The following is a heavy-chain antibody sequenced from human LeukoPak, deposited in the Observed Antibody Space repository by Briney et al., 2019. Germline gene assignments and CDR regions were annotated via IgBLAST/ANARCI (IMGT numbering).Heavy chain of an antibody. CDR2: INPNSGGT. J-gene: IGHJ4*02. CDR3: ARGPFAAAALVEDY. Sequence: ASVKVSCKASGYTFTGYYMLWVRQAPGQGLEWMGWINPNSGGTNYAQKFQGRVTMTRDTSISTAYMELSRLRSDDTAVYYCARGPFAAAALVEDYWGQGTLVTVSS. D-gene: IGHD6-13*01. CDR1: GYTFTGYY. V-gene: IGHV1-2*02.